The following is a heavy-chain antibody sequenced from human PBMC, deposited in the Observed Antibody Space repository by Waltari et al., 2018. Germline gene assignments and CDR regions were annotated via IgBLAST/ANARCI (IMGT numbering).Heavy chain of an antibody. CDR1: GYTFTGYF. J-gene: IGHJ4*02. D-gene: IGHD6-19*01. CDR2: TNPGSGDT. CDR3: ARGVGAVAGPYFDY. Sequence: QVQLVQSGAEVKKPGASVKVSCKASGYTFTGYFIHWVRQAPGHGLEWMGWTNPGSGDTNYAQNFQGRVTMTTDTSISTAYMDLTRLRSDDTAVYYCARGVGAVAGPYFDYWGQGTLITVSS. V-gene: IGHV1-2*02.